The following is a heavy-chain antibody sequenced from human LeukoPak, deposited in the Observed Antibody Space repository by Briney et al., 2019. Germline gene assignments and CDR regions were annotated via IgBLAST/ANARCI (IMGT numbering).Heavy chain of an antibody. CDR2: ISWNSGSI. V-gene: IGHV3-9*01. D-gene: IGHD4-17*01. J-gene: IGHJ6*03. CDR1: GFTFDDYA. Sequence: GGSLRLSCAASGFTFDDYAMHWVRQAPGKGLEWVSGISWNSGSIGYADSVKGRFTISGDNAKNSLYLQMNSLRAEDTALYYCAKAGDYYYYYYYMDVWGKGTTVTVSS. CDR3: AKAGDYYYYYYYMDV.